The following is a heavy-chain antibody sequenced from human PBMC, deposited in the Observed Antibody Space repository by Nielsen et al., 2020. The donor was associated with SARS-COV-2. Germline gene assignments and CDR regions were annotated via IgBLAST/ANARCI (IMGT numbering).Heavy chain of an antibody. V-gene: IGHV1-3*01. Sequence: ASVKVSCKASGYTFTSYAMHWVRQAPGQRLEWMGWINAGNGNTKYSQKFQGRVTITRDTSASTAYMELGSLRSENTAVYYCVRTYGSGSGDAFDIWGQGTMVTVSS. CDR1: GYTFTSYA. CDR2: INAGNGNT. D-gene: IGHD3-10*01. CDR3: VRTYGSGSGDAFDI. J-gene: IGHJ3*02.